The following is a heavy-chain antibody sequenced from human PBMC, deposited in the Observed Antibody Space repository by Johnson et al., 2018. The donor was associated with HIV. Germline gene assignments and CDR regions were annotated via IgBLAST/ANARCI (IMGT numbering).Heavy chain of an antibody. Sequence: VQLVESGGGVVQPGRSLRLSCAASGFTFSSYSMHWVRQAPGKGLEWVSPISGSDHSTYYADSVRGRFTISRDNSKNTLYLQMNSLRAEDTAVYYCAKGVVPAAVSRRTEAPDAFDIWGQGTMVTVSS. CDR1: GFTFSSYS. CDR3: AKGVVPAAVSRRTEAPDAFDI. D-gene: IGHD2-2*01. CDR2: ISGSDHST. J-gene: IGHJ3*02. V-gene: IGHV3-23*04.